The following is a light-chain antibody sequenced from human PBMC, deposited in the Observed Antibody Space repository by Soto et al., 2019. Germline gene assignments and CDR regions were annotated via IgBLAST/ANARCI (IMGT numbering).Light chain of an antibody. J-gene: IGLJ1*01. V-gene: IGLV2-8*01. CDR2: EVV. Sequence: QSVLTRPPSASGSPGQSVTISCTGTKSDIGVYDFVSWYQHHPGKAPRLIIYEVVQRPSGVPDRFSSSKSGNTASLTVSGLQAADEADYFCKSYAGSNNYVFGSGTKVTV. CDR1: KSDIGVYDF. CDR3: KSYAGSNNYV.